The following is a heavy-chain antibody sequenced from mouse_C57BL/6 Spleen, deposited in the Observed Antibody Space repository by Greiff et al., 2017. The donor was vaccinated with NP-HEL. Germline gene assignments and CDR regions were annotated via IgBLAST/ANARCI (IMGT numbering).Heavy chain of an antibody. J-gene: IGHJ2*01. V-gene: IGHV1-19*01. Sequence: VQLQQSGPVLVKPGASVKMSCKASGYTFTDYYMNWVKQSHGKSLEWIGVINPYNGGTSYNQKFKGKATLTVDKSSSTAYMELNSLTSEYSAVYYCARYYSNYVDYWGQGTTLTVSS. CDR2: INPYNGGT. D-gene: IGHD2-5*01. CDR3: ARYYSNYVDY. CDR1: GYTFTDYY.